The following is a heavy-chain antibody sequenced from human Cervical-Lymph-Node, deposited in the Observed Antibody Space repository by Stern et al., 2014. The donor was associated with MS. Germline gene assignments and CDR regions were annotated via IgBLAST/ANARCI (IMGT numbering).Heavy chain of an antibody. Sequence: QLQLQESGSGLVKPSQTLSLTCAVSGGSISSGGYSWSWIRQPPGQGLEWIGYIYHSGSTYYNPSLKSRVTIPEDRSKNQSSLKLSSVTAADTAVYYCARSSTVTPNAFDIWGQGTMVTVSS. J-gene: IGHJ3*02. CDR2: IYHSGST. D-gene: IGHD4-17*01. V-gene: IGHV4-30-2*01. CDR3: ARSSTVTPNAFDI. CDR1: GGSISSGGYS.